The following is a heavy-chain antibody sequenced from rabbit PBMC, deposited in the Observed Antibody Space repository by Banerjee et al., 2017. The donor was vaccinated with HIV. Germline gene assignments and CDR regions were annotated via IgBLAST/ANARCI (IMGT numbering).Heavy chain of an antibody. CDR1: GFDFNSKT. CDR2: IGAGDGST. V-gene: IGHV1S40*01. Sequence: QSLEESGGDLVKPEGSLTLTCKASGFDFNSKTMCWFRQAPGKGPEWIACIGAGDGSTDYASWAKGRFTISKTSSTTVTLQMTSLTAADTATYFCARDLPISNGYSFDLWGPGTLVTVS. CDR3: ARDLPISNGYSFDL. J-gene: IGHJ4*01. D-gene: IGHD1-1*01.